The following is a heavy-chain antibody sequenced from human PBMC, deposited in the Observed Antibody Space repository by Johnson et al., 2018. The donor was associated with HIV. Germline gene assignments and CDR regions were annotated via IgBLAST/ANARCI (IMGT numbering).Heavy chain of an antibody. CDR3: AKCIWGSSLIDVFDI. CDR1: GLTSSRYW. V-gene: IGHV3-7*01. D-gene: IGHD3-16*01. Sequence: VQLVESGGGVVQPGGSLRFSCVDSGLTSSRYWMSWVRQAPGKRLEWVATLRQPGSQKYYADSVKGRFTISRDNANNSLSLQMSSLRAEDTAVYYCAKCIWGSSLIDVFDIWGQGTMVTVSS. CDR2: LRQPGSQK. J-gene: IGHJ3*02.